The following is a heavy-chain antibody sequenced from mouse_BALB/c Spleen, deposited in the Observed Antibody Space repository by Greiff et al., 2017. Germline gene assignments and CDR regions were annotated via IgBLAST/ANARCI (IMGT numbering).Heavy chain of an antibody. V-gene: IGHV5-4*02. J-gene: IGHJ4*01. CDR3: AREYYYAMDY. CDR2: ISDGGSYT. CDR1: GFTFSDYY. Sequence: EVKLVESGGGLVKPGGSLKLSCAASGFTFSDYYMYWVRQTPEKRLEWVATISDGGSYTYYPDSVKGRFTISRDNAKNNLYLQMSSLKSEDTAMYYCAREYYYAMDYWGQGTSVTVSS.